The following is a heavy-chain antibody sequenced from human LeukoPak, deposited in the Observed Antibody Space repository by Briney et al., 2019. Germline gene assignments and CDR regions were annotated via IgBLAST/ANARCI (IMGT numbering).Heavy chain of an antibody. Sequence: GGSLRLSCAASGFTFSSYAMSWVRPAPGKGLEWVSATSGSGGSTYYAVSVKGRFTISRDNSKNTLYLQMTSLRAEDTAVYYCAKDFSLAAAGLFDYWGQGPLVTVSS. D-gene: IGHD6-13*01. CDR2: TSGSGGST. CDR1: GFTFSSYA. CDR3: AKDFSLAAAGLFDY. V-gene: IGHV3-23*01. J-gene: IGHJ4*02.